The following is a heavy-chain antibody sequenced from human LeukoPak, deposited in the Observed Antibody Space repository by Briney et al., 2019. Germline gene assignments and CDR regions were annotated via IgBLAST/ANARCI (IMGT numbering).Heavy chain of an antibody. V-gene: IGHV7-4-1*02. CDR3: ARAFQSLGGLSLPDY. J-gene: IGHJ4*02. CDR1: GYTFTNYA. Sequence: SVKVSCKASGYTFTNYAMNWVRQAPGQGLEWMGWIHPSTGNPTYAQGFTGRFVFSLDTSVSTTYLQISSLKAEDTAVYYCARAFQSLGGLSLPDYWGQGTLVTVSS. D-gene: IGHD3-16*02. CDR2: IHPSTGNP.